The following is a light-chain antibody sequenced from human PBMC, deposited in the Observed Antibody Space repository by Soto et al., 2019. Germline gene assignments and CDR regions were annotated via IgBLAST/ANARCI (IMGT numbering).Light chain of an antibody. CDR1: QSVFYSTDSKNY. Sequence: DIVMTQSPDPLAVSLGERATINCKSSQSVFYSTDSKNYLAWYQQKPGRPPKLLFYWATTRESGVPDRISGSGSGTHFTLTISSLQAEDVAVYYCQQYFNSPFTFGQGTKLEIE. CDR2: WAT. V-gene: IGKV4-1*01. J-gene: IGKJ2*01. CDR3: QQYFNSPFT.